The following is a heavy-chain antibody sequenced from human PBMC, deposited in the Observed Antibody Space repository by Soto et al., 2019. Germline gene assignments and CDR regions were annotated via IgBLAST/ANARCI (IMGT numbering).Heavy chain of an antibody. CDR3: AAGFYYYSVMDV. Sequence: SXKVSFKASGCTXNSSAVEWVRQARGQRLEWIGWIVVGSGNTNYAQKFQERVTITRDMSTSKAYMEMSSLRSEDTAVYYRAAGFYYYSVMDVWGQGTTGTVSS. J-gene: IGHJ6*02. CDR1: GCTXNSSA. V-gene: IGHV1-58*01. CDR2: IVVGSGNT.